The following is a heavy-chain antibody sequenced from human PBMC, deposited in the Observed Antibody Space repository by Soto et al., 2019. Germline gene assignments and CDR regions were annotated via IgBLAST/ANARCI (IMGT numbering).Heavy chain of an antibody. CDR3: ARSKRGVAADYFDY. V-gene: IGHV1-69*13. Sequence: SVKVSCKASGGTFSSYAISWVRQAPGQGLEWMGGIIPIFGTANYAQKFQGRVTITADESTSTAYMELSSLRSEDTAVYYCARSKRGVAADYFDYWGQGTLVTVSS. J-gene: IGHJ4*02. D-gene: IGHD6-13*01. CDR1: GGTFSSYA. CDR2: IIPIFGTA.